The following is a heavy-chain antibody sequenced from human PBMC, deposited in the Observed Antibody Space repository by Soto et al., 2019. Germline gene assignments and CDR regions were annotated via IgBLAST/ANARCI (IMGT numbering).Heavy chain of an antibody. Sequence: QVQLVQSGAEVKKPGSSVKVSCKASGDTFIRYAISWVRQAPGQGPEWMGGLIPIFDTPKYAQKFQGRVTITADESTRTAYMELSSLKFEDTAVYYCARALGERRFWAMDVWGQGTTVTVSS. CDR3: ARALGERRFWAMDV. CDR2: LIPIFDTP. J-gene: IGHJ6*02. V-gene: IGHV1-69*01. CDR1: GDTFIRYA. D-gene: IGHD3-10*01.